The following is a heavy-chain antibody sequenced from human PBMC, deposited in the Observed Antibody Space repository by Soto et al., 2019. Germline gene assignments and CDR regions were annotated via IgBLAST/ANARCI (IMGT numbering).Heavy chain of an antibody. D-gene: IGHD2-21*01. J-gene: IGHJ4*02. CDR3: AKDAVYNDGLWLMDS. V-gene: IGHV3-23*01. Sequence: LRLSCAASGFTISTFAMTWVRQAPGKGLESVCGMTGSGATIHYADSVRGRFTISKDNSKNVLFLQMDYLRDEDTAIYYCAKDAVYNDGLWLMDSWGQGTLVTVSS. CDR2: MTGSGATI. CDR1: GFTISTFA.